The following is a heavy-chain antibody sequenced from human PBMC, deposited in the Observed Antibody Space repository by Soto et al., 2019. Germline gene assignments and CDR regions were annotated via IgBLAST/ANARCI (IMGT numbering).Heavy chain of an antibody. J-gene: IGHJ4*02. V-gene: IGHV3-43*01. CDR2: ISWDGGST. CDR3: AKDRGSSSWIYYFDY. CDR1: GFTFDDYT. D-gene: IGHD6-13*01. Sequence: GGSLRLSCAASGFTFDDYTMHWVRQAPGKGLERVSLISWDGGSTYYADSVKGRFTISRDNSKNSLYLQMNSLRTEDTALYYCAKDRGSSSWIYYFDYWGQGTLVTVSS.